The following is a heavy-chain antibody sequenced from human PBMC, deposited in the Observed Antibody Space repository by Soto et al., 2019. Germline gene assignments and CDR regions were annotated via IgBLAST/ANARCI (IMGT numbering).Heavy chain of an antibody. J-gene: IGHJ5*02. CDR1: GGAISSSNW. V-gene: IGHV4-4*02. CDR3: ASKRRGYQRGWFDP. CDR2: ICHRGST. Sequence: QVQLQESGPGLVKPSGTLSLTCAVSGGAISSSNWWSWVRQPPGKGLEWIGEICHRGSTNYNPSLKSRVTISVDKSKNQFSLKLSSVTAADTAVYYWASKRRGYQRGWFDPWGQGTLVTVSS. D-gene: IGHD3-22*01.